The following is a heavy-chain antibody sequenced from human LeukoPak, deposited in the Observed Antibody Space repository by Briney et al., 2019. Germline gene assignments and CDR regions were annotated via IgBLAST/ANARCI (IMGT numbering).Heavy chain of an antibody. V-gene: IGHV1-18*01. CDR1: GGTFSSYA. CDR2: ISAYNGNT. J-gene: IGHJ4*02. CDR3: AREGFGDAYNSVFYFDY. D-gene: IGHD5-24*01. Sequence: VASVKVSCKASGGTFSSYAISWVRQAPGQGLEWMGWISAYNGNTNYVQKLQGRVTMTTDTSTSTAYMELRSLRSDDTAVYYCAREGFGDAYNSVFYFDYWGQGTLVTVSS.